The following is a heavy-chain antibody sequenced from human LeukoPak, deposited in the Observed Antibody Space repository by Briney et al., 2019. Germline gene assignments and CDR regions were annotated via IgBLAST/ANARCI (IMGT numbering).Heavy chain of an antibody. D-gene: IGHD5-24*01. CDR3: AKGGDGYNDYFDY. CDR1: GFTFSDYA. CDR2: ISGSGGSI. V-gene: IGHV3-23*01. Sequence: GGSLRLSCTASGFTFSDYAMSWVRQAPGKGLEWVSGISGSGGSIRYADSVKGRFIISRDNSKNTLYLQMNSLRAEDTAVYYCAKGGDGYNDYFDYWGQETLVTVSS. J-gene: IGHJ4*02.